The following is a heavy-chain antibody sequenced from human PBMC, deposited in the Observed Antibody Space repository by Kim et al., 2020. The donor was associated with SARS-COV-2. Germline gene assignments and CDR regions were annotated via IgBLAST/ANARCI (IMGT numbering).Heavy chain of an antibody. D-gene: IGHD6-25*01. CDR3: VRDCRGYTGGFEY. J-gene: IGHJ4*01. CDR1: GFTFRGYA. CDR2: ISFGGDTN. Sequence: GGSLRLSCGASGFTFRGYAMHWVRQAPGKGLEWRSLISFGGDTNYYADSVKGRFTISRDNSKNTLYLEMNSLRAEDTAVYYCVRDCRGYTGGFEYWDHGT. V-gene: IGHV3-30-3*01.